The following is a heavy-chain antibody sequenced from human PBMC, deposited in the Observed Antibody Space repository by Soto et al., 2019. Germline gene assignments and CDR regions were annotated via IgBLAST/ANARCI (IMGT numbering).Heavy chain of an antibody. V-gene: IGHV1-18*04. J-gene: IGHJ5*02. Sequence: QVQLVQSGAEVKKPGASVKVSCKASGYTFTSYGISWVRQAPGQGLEWMGWISAYNGNTNYAQKLQGRVTMTTDTSTSTAYMELRSLRSDDTGVYYCARDAPYYYDSSCYYYPNWFDPWGQGTLVTVSS. CDR2: ISAYNGNT. CDR3: ARDAPYYYDSSCYYYPNWFDP. CDR1: GYTFTSYG. D-gene: IGHD3-22*01.